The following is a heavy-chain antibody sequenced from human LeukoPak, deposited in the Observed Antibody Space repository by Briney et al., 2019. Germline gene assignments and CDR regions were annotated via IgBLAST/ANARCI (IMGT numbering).Heavy chain of an antibody. V-gene: IGHV4-30-2*01. CDR1: GGSISSGGYY. J-gene: IGHJ3*02. Sequence: SETLSLTCTVSGGSISSGGYYWSWIRQPPGKGLEWIGYIYHSGSTYYNPSLKSRVTISVDRSKNQFSLKLSSVTAADTALYYCAKDIVGATTWKGGAFDIWGQGTMVTVSS. D-gene: IGHD1-26*01. CDR3: AKDIVGATTWKGGAFDI. CDR2: IYHSGST.